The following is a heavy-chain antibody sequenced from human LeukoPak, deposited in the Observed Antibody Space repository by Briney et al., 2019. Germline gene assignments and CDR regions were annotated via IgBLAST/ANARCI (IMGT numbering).Heavy chain of an antibody. CDR1: GGSISSSSYY. Sequence: SETLSLTCTVSGGSISSSSYYWGWIRQPPGKGLEWIGSIYHSGSTYYNPSLKSRVTISVDTSKNQFSLKLSSVTAADTAVYYCARENVAVAGTFFYYYYMDVWGKGTTVTVSS. CDR2: IYHSGST. V-gene: IGHV4-39*07. CDR3: ARENVAVAGTFFYYYYMDV. D-gene: IGHD6-19*01. J-gene: IGHJ6*03.